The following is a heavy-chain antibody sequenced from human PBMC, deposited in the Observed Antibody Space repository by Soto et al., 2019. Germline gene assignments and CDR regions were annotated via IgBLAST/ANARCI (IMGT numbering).Heavy chain of an antibody. CDR3: ARDDYGYNSERRS. CDR2: ISTYSGNT. D-gene: IGHD4-17*01. J-gene: IGHJ5*02. Sequence: QVQLVQSGTEVKKAGASVKVSCKTSGYTFTSYGISWVRQAPGQGLEWMGWISTYSGNTNYAQKFQGRVTLTTDTSTSTAFMELRRLRSDDTAIYYCARDDYGYNSERRSWGQGTLVTVPS. CDR1: GYTFTSYG. V-gene: IGHV1-18*01.